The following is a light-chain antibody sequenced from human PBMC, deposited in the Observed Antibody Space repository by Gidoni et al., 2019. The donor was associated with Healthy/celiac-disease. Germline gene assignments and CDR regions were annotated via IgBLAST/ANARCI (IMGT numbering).Light chain of an antibody. CDR3: QQRSKGLT. CDR1: QSASSY. J-gene: IGKJ4*01. CDR2: DAS. Sequence: EIVLTQSPATLSLSPGERATLSCRASQSASSYLAWYQQKPGQAPRLLIYDASNRATGIPARFSGSGSGTDFTLTISSLEPEDFAVYYCQQRSKGLTFGGGTKVEIK. V-gene: IGKV3-11*01.